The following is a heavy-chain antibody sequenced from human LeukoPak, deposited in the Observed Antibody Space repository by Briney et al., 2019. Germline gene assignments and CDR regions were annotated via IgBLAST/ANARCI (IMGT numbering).Heavy chain of an antibody. J-gene: IGHJ4*02. CDR2: IYTSGST. CDR1: GGSISSYY. Sequence: PSETLSLTCTVSGGSISSYYWSWIRQPAGKGLEWIGRIYTSGSTNYNPSLKSRVIISVDTSKNQFSLKLSSVTAADTAVYYCARALSDVWGSYRHFDYWGQGTLVTVSS. V-gene: IGHV4-4*07. D-gene: IGHD3-16*02. CDR3: ARALSDVWGSYRHFDY.